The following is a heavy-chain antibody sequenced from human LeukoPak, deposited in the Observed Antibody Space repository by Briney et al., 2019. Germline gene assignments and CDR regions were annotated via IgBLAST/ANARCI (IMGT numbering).Heavy chain of an antibody. CDR1: GFTFGDYA. D-gene: IGHD3-9*01. CDR2: IRSKAYGGTT. V-gene: IGHV3-49*04. CDR3: TRAERERGILTGYFFYYYYMDV. Sequence: GGSLRLSCTASGFTFGDYAMSWVRQAPGKGLEWVGFIRSKAYGGTTEYAASVKGRFTISRGDSKSIAYLQMNSLKTEDTAVYYCTRAERERGILTGYFFYYYYMDVWGKGTTVTVSS. J-gene: IGHJ6*03.